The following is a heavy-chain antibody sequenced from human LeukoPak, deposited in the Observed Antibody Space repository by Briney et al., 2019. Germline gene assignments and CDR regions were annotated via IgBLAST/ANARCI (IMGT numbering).Heavy chain of an antibody. V-gene: IGHV3-74*01. D-gene: IGHD6-13*01. CDR1: GFTFSSHW. CDR2: INGDGSST. CDR3: AKDRYSSSWYENWFDP. Sequence: GGSLRLSCVASGFTFSSHWVHWVRQVPGKGLVWVSRINGDGSSTNYADSVKGRFTISRDNAKNTLYLQMNSLTIEDTAVYYCAKDRYSSSWYENWFDPWGQGTLVTVSS. J-gene: IGHJ5*02.